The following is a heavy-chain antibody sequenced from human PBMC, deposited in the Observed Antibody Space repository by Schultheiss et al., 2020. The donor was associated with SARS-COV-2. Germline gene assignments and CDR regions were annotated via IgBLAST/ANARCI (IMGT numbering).Heavy chain of an antibody. CDR2: IGTAGDP. D-gene: IGHD3-10*01. J-gene: IGHJ6*02. CDR3: ASVAGMDV. CDR1: GFTFDDYA. V-gene: IGHV3-13*05. Sequence: GGSLRLSCAASGFTFDDYAMHWVRQAPGKGLEWVSAIGTAGDPYYPGSVKGRFTISRDNSKNTLYLQMNSLRAEDTAVYYCASVAGMDVWGQGTTVTVSS.